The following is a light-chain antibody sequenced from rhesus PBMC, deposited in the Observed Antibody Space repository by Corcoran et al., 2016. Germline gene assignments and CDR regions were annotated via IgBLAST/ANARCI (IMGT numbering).Light chain of an antibody. Sequence: EIVMTQSPATLSLSPGERATLSCRASQSVSSSLAWYQQKPGQAPKPLIYGASSRATGIPDRCSGSGAGTNFTLTHSSLEPEDVGVYYWQQDYSWPLTFGGGTKVELK. CDR1: QSVSSS. CDR2: GAS. V-gene: IGKV3-42*01. CDR3: QQDYSWPLT. J-gene: IGKJ4*01.